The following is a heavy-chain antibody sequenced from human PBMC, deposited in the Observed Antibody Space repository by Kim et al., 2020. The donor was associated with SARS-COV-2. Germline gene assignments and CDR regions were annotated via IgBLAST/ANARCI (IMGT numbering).Heavy chain of an antibody. V-gene: IGHV3-23*01. D-gene: IGHD3-22*01. CDR3: GKDYESSVLPAFDY. J-gene: IGHJ4*02. CDR2: VNNGVNP. CDR1: GFTFSRYA. Sequence: GGSLRLSCEGSGFTFSRYAISWVRQAPGRGPEWVASVNNGVNPYYADSVKGRFTVSRDNARNTLYLQIDSLKTEETALYYRGKDYESSVLPAFDYLGQGT.